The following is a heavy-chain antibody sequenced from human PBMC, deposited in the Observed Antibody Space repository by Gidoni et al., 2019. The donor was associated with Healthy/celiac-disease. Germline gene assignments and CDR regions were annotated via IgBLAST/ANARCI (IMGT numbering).Heavy chain of an antibody. CDR3: ARAPPPDILDV. J-gene: IGHJ6*02. Sequence: QVQLQESGPGLVKPSETLSLTCTVSGGSISSYYRSWIRQPPGKGLEWIGYIYYSGSTNYNPSLKSRVTISVDTSKNQFSLKLSSVTAADTAVHYCARAPPPDILDVWGQGTTVTVSS. D-gene: IGHD2-15*01. CDR2: IYYSGST. V-gene: IGHV4-59*01. CDR1: GGSISSYY.